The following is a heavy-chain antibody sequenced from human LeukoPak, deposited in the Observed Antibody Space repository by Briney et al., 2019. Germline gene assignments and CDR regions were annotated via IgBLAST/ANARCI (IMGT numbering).Heavy chain of an antibody. CDR1: GYTFTGYY. J-gene: IGHJ5*02. Sequence: ASVKVSCKASGYTFTGYYMHWVRQAPGQGLEWMGRINPNSGGTNYAQKFQGRVTMTRDTSISTAYMELSRLRSDDTAVYYCARVNPQESGCLGNPWGQGTLVTVSS. D-gene: IGHD6-19*01. CDR3: ARVNPQESGCLGNP. CDR2: INPNSGGT. V-gene: IGHV1-2*06.